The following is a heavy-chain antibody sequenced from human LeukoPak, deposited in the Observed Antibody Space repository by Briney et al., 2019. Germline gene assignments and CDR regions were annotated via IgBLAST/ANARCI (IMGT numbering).Heavy chain of an antibody. D-gene: IGHD3-16*02. J-gene: IGHJ4*02. CDR1: GFTFSDYY. CDR3: ARGVPFDYDYVWGSYRPEPLYYFDY. CDR2: IYSGGST. Sequence: GGSLRLSCAASGFTFSDYYMSWIRQAPGKGLEWVSVIYSGGSTYYADSVKGRFTISRDNSKNTLYLQMNSLRAEDTAVYYCARGVPFDYDYVWGSYRPEPLYYFDYWGQGTLVTVSS. V-gene: IGHV3-53*01.